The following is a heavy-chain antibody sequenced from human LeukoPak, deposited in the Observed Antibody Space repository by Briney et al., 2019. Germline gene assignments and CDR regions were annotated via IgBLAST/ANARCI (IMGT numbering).Heavy chain of an antibody. CDR2: IDAAGDT. CDR3: ARGSCSSSSCYERLNGLDV. D-gene: IGHD2-2*01. J-gene: IGHJ6*02. CDR1: GFTFSNYD. Sequence: GGSLRLSCAASGFTFSNYDMHWVRQAAGKGLEWVSSIDAAGDTYYPGSVKGPFTISRENAKKSSYLQMNSLRAGDTAVYYCARGSCSSSSCYERLNGLDVWGQGTPVTVSS. V-gene: IGHV3-13*01.